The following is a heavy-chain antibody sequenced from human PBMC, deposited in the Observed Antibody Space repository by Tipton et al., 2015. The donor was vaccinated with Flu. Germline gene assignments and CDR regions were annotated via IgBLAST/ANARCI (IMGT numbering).Heavy chain of an antibody. CDR3: ARDLKWSSAYYNPFGY. J-gene: IGHJ4*02. V-gene: IGHV4-59*01. CDR2: IYYSGNT. Sequence: GLVKPSETLFFTCTVSGGSISSYYWSWIRQPPGKGLEWIGNIYYSGNTNYNASLKSRVTISVDMSKNQFSLKLTSVTAADTAVYYCARDLKWSSAYYNPFGYWGQGTPVTVSS. D-gene: IGHD3-22*01. CDR1: GGSISSYY.